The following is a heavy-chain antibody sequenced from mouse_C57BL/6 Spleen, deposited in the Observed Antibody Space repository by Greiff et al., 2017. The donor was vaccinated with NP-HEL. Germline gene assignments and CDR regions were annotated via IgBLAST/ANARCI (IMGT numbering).Heavy chain of an antibody. V-gene: IGHV14-1*01. CDR2: IDPEDGDT. CDR3: TPYDYGFAY. CDR1: GFNIKDYY. Sequence: EVKLVESGAELVRPGASVKLSCTASGFNIKDYYMHWVKQRPEQGLEWIGRIDPEDGDTEYAPKFQGKVTMTADTSSNTAYLQLSSLTSEDTAVYYCTPYDYGFAYWGQGTLVTVSA. D-gene: IGHD2-4*01. J-gene: IGHJ3*01.